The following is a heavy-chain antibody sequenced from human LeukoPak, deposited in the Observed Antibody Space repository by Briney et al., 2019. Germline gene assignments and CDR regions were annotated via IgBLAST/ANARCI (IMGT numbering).Heavy chain of an antibody. D-gene: IGHD3-22*01. J-gene: IGHJ4*02. V-gene: IGHV4-39*01. CDR2: IYYSGST. CDR3: ARRRYDSSTYNFDS. CDR1: GGPITGNTYX. Sequence: PSETLSLTCDVSGGPITGNTYXWGWXXXPPGKGLEWXGTIYYSGSTYYRPSLKSRXTISMDRSKNQISLKMASVTAADTAIFYCARRRYDSSTYNFDSWGPGTLVTVSS.